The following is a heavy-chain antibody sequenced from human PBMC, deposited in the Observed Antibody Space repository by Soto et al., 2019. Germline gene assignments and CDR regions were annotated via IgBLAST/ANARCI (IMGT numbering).Heavy chain of an antibody. V-gene: IGHV4-59*12. Sequence: SDTLSLTCTVSGGSISSYYWSWIRQPPGKGLEWIGYIYYSGSTNYNPSLKSRVTISVDTSKNQFSLKLSSVTAADTAVYFCARDLGEKIGGYYYYYGMDVWGPGTTVTVSS. CDR3: ARDLGEKIGGYYYYYGMDV. D-gene: IGHD3-16*01. CDR1: GGSISSYY. CDR2: IYYSGST. J-gene: IGHJ6*02.